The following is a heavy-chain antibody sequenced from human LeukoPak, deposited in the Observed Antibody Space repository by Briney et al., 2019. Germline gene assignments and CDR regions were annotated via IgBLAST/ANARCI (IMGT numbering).Heavy chain of an antibody. Sequence: ASVKVSCKASGYTFTSYGISWVRQAPGQGLEWMGWISAYNGNTNYAQKLQGRVTMTTDTSTSTAYMELRSLRSDDTAVYYCAREVVAAAQGYYYYYGMDVWGQGTTVTVSS. V-gene: IGHV1-18*01. J-gene: IGHJ6*02. CDR3: AREVVAAAQGYYYYYGMDV. CDR2: ISAYNGNT. D-gene: IGHD6-13*01. CDR1: GYTFTSYG.